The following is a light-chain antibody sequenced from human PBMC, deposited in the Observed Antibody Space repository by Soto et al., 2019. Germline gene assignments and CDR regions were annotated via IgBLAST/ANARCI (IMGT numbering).Light chain of an antibody. J-gene: IGKJ5*01. CDR1: QGINND. Sequence: IHKTQAPSALSASVGNIATITGRASQGINNDLGWYQQKPGKAPKLLIFDAFHLPSGVPSRFSGGGSGTDFTLTISSLQPEDFAVYYCQQRGNSPLTFGRGTQLEIK. CDR2: DAF. CDR3: QQRGNSPLT. V-gene: IGKV1-6*01.